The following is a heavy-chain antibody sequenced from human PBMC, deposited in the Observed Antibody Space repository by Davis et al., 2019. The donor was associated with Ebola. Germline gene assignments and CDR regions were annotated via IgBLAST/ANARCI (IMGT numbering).Heavy chain of an antibody. D-gene: IGHD3-22*01. Sequence: ASVKVSCKTSGYTFTSYGISWVRQAPGQGLEWMGWISAYNDNTNYAQKLQGRVTMTTDTSTSTAYMELRSLGSDDTAVYYCARDQNYYDSLYYYGMDVWGQGTTVTVSS. CDR1: GYTFTSYG. J-gene: IGHJ6*02. CDR2: ISAYNDNT. V-gene: IGHV1-18*01. CDR3: ARDQNYYDSLYYYGMDV.